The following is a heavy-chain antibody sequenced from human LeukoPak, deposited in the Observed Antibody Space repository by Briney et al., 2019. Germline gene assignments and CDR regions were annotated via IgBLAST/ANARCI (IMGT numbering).Heavy chain of an antibody. V-gene: IGHV1-2*02. CDR3: VKDDVSP. Sequence: ASVKVSCKTSGYTFTGYYIHWVRQAPGQGLEWMGWINSNPGGTNYAQNFQGRVTMTRDTSISTAYMELSRLRSDDTAVYYCVKDDVSPWGQGTLVTVST. J-gene: IGHJ5*02. CDR1: GYTFTGYY. CDR2: INSNPGGT.